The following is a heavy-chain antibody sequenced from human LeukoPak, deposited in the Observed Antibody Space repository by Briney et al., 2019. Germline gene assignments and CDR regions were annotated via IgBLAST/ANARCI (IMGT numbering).Heavy chain of an antibody. CDR1: GYTFTRYA. J-gene: IGHJ4*02. CDR3: ARLPFDRSGYIDY. D-gene: IGHD3-22*01. CDR2: ISADNGNT. V-gene: IGHV1-18*01. Sequence: ASVKVSCNASGYTFTRYAISWVRHAHGQGLGLVGWISADNGNTNYAQNLQGRVTMATDTFTRTAYMELRSLTSDDTAVYFCARLPFDRSGYIDYWGQGTLVTVSS.